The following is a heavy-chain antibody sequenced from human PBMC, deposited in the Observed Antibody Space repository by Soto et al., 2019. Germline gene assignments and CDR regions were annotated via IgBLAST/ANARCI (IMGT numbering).Heavy chain of an antibody. CDR3: ARVRKRTYYDFWSGYYPSYYYGMDV. V-gene: IGHV6-1*01. CDR2: TYYRSKWYN. CDR1: GDSVSSNSAA. D-gene: IGHD3-3*01. Sequence: QTLSLTCAISGDSVSSNSAAWNWIRQSPSRGLEWLGRTYYRSKWYNDYAVSVKSRITINPDTSKNQFSLQLNSVTPEDTAVYYCARVRKRTYYDFWSGYYPSYYYGMDVWGQGTTVTVSS. J-gene: IGHJ6*02.